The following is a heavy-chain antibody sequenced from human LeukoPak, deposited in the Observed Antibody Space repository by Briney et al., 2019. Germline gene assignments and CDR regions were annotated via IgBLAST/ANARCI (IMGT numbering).Heavy chain of an antibody. CDR3: ATVNAGSGQAFDF. Sequence: ASVKVSCKVSGYTLTELSMHWVRQAPGKGLEWMGSFDPEDGETIYAQKFQGRVTMTEDTSTDTAYMELSSLRSEVTAVYYCATVNAGSGQAFDFWGQGTLVTVSS. V-gene: IGHV1-24*01. CDR2: FDPEDGET. J-gene: IGHJ3*01. D-gene: IGHD1-1*01. CDR1: GYTLTELS.